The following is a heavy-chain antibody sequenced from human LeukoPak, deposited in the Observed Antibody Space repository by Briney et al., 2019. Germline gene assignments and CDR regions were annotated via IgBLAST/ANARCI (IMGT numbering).Heavy chain of an antibody. D-gene: IGHD3-16*01. Sequence: GESLKISCKGSGYPFTSYWIGWVRQMPGKGLEWMGIIYPGDSDTRYSPSFQGQVTISADKSISAAYLQWSSLKASDTAVYFCARHRDYVPDIWGQGTMVTVSS. J-gene: IGHJ3*02. V-gene: IGHV5-51*01. CDR1: GYPFTSYW. CDR2: IYPGDSDT. CDR3: ARHRDYVPDI.